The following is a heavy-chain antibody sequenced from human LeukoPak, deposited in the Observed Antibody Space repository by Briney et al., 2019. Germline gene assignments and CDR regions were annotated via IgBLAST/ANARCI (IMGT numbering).Heavy chain of an antibody. V-gene: IGHV4-30-4*01. J-gene: IGHJ4*02. CDR1: GGSISSGDYY. Sequence: SETLSLTCTVSGGSISSGDYYWSWIRQPPGKGLEWIGYIYYSGSTYYNPSLKSRVTISVDTSKNQFSLKLSSVTAADTAVYYCAREWTVPGIAAALDYWGPGTLVTVSS. CDR3: AREWTVPGIAAALDY. D-gene: IGHD6-13*01. CDR2: IYYSGST.